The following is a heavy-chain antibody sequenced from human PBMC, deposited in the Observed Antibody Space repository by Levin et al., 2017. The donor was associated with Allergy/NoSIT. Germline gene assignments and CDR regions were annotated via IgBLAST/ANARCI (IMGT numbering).Heavy chain of an antibody. V-gene: IGHV3-23*01. CDR1: GFTFRSYG. CDR2: INVDGYIT. D-gene: IGHD3-16*01. Sequence: PGGSLRLSCAASGFTFRSYGMSWVRQAPGKGLEWVSRINVDGYITDYADSVKGRFTISRHNSKNTLYLQMNNLRAEDTGLYYCAKDWGLRTPRTPYSFDYWGQGTLVTVSS. CDR3: AKDWGLRTPRTPYSFDY. J-gene: IGHJ4*02.